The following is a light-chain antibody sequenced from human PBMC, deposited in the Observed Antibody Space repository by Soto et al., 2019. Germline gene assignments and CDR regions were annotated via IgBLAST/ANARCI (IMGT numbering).Light chain of an antibody. CDR2: DAS. V-gene: IGKV1-5*01. Sequence: DIQMTQSPSTLSASVGDRVTITFRASQSISSWLAWYQQKPGKAPKFLIYDASNLESGVPSRFSGSGSGTEFTLTISSLQPDDFATYYCQQYSSYWTFGQGTKV. J-gene: IGKJ1*01. CDR1: QSISSW. CDR3: QQYSSYWT.